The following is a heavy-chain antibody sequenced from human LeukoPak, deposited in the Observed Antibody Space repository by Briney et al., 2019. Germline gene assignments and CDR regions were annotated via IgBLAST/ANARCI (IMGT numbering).Heavy chain of an antibody. J-gene: IGHJ4*02. D-gene: IGHD6-6*01. CDR1: GGSISSGSYY. V-gene: IGHV4-61*02. CDR2: IYTSGST. Sequence: ASETLSLTCTVSGGSISSGSYYWSWIRQPAGKGLEWIGRIYTSGSTNYNPSLKSRVTMSVDTSKNQFSLKLSSVTAADTAVYYRARDLAARQHLDYWGQGTLVTVSS. CDR3: ARDLAARQHLDY.